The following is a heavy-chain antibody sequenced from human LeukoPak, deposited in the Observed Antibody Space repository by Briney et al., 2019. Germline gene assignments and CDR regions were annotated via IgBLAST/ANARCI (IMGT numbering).Heavy chain of an antibody. CDR3: ARGTVTTWGGFDP. V-gene: IGHV4-30-2*01. J-gene: IGHJ5*02. CDR2: IYHSGST. Sequence: PSETLSLTCAVSGGPISSGGYSWSWIRQPPGKGLEWIGYIYHSGSTYYNPSLKSRVTISVDRSKNQFSLKLSSVTAAETAVYYCARGTVTTWGGFDPWGQGTLVTVSS. CDR1: GGPISSGGYS. D-gene: IGHD4-11*01.